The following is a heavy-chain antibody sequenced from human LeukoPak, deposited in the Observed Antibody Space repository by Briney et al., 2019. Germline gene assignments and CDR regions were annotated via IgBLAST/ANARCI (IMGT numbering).Heavy chain of an antibody. V-gene: IGHV3-23*01. CDR1: GFTFSSYA. J-gene: IGHJ4*02. D-gene: IGHD2-15*01. CDR3: AKYIVVVVAATHFDS. Sequence: GGSLRLSCAASGFTFSSYAMSWVRQAPGKGLEWVSAISGSGGSTYYADSVKGRFTISRDNSKNTLYLQMNSLRGEDTAVYYCAKYIVVVVAATHFDSWGQRNLLTVSS. CDR2: ISGSGGST.